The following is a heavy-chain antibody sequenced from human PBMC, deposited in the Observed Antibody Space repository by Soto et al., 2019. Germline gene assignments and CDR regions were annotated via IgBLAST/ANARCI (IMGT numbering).Heavy chain of an antibody. CDR3: ATGALTFGGVLNA. J-gene: IGHJ4*02. D-gene: IGHD3-16*01. CDR1: GATFSSST. Sequence: QVQLVQSGADVKKPGSSVKVSCKASGATFSSSTFTWVRQAPGQGLEWMGRIIPMFGITNSAQKFQGRLGITADESRNTVFMDMSSLRSHDTAIYYCATGALTFGGVLNAWGQGTLVTVSS. CDR2: IIPMFGIT. V-gene: IGHV1-69*02.